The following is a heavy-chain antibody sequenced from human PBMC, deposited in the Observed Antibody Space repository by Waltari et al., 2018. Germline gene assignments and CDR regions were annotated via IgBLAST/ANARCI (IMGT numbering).Heavy chain of an antibody. J-gene: IGHJ3*02. D-gene: IGHD3-3*01. CDR2: ISGSGGST. CDR3: AKDHGAYYDFWSGYSFDAFDI. CDR1: GFTFSSYA. Sequence: EVQLLESGGGLVQPGGSLRLSCAASGFTFSSYAMSWVRQAPGKGLEWVSAISGSGGSTYYADSVKGRFTISRDNSKNTLYLQMNILRAEDTAVYYCAKDHGAYYDFWSGYSFDAFDIWGQGTMVTVSS. V-gene: IGHV3-23*01.